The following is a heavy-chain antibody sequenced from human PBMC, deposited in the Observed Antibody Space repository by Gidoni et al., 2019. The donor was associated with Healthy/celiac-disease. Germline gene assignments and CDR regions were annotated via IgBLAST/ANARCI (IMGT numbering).Heavy chain of an antibody. CDR1: GYTFTSYG. CDR2: ISAYNGNT. CDR3: ARDGLITMIVVVNDAFDI. Sequence: QVQLVQSGAEVKKPGASVKVSCKASGYTFTSYGISWVRQAPGQGLEWMGWISAYNGNTNYAQKLQGRVTMTTDTSTSTAYMELRSLRSDDTAVYYCARDGLITMIVVVNDAFDIWGQGTMVTVSS. D-gene: IGHD3-22*01. V-gene: IGHV1-18*04. J-gene: IGHJ3*02.